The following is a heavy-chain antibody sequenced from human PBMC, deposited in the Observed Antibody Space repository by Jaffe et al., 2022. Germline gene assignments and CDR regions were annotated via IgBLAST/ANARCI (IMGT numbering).Heavy chain of an antibody. Sequence: QITLKESGPTLVKPTQTLTLTCTFSGFSLSTSGVGVGWIRQPPGKALEWLALIYWDDDKRYSPSLKSRLTITKDTSKNQVVLTMTNMDPVDTATYYCAHTYYYDSSGLYYFDYWGQGTLVTVSS. J-gene: IGHJ4*02. V-gene: IGHV2-5*02. CDR3: AHTYYYDSSGLYYFDY. CDR1: GFSLSTSGVG. CDR2: IYWDDDK. D-gene: IGHD3-22*01.